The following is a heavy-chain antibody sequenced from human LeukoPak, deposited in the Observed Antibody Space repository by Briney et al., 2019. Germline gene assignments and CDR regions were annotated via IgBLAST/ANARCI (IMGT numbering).Heavy chain of an antibody. CDR2: ISYSGSST. CDR1: GFSFSSYA. CDR3: AKGTGLYFDWLSEPDY. D-gene: IGHD3-9*01. Sequence: GGSLRLSCATSGFSFSSYAMTWVRQAPGKGLDWVSSISYSGSSTHYADSVMGRFTISRDNSKNTLYLQMNSLRAEDTAVYYCAKGTGLYFDWLSEPDYWGQGTLVTVSS. V-gene: IGHV3-23*01. J-gene: IGHJ4*02.